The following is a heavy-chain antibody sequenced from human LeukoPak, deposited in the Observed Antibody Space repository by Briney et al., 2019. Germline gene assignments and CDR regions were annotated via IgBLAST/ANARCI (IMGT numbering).Heavy chain of an antibody. Sequence: GGSLRLSCAASGFPFSNYWMHWVRQAPGKGLVWVSHINGDESDANYADSVKGRFTISRDNAKNTLFPQMNSLRAEDTAVYYCAREVGAIDYWGQGTLVTVSS. V-gene: IGHV3-74*01. CDR3: AREVGAIDY. CDR1: GFPFSNYW. CDR2: INGDESDA. D-gene: IGHD1-26*01. J-gene: IGHJ4*02.